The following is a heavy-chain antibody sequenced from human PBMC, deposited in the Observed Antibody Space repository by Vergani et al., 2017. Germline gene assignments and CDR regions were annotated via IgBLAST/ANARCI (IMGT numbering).Heavy chain of an antibody. CDR3: ARINYYGSSGYSLTRWHNWFDP. D-gene: IGHD3-22*01. CDR1: GFIFSHYW. V-gene: IGHV3-7*01. Sequence: EVQLVESGGGLVQPGGSLRLSCAASGFIFSHYWMSWVRQAPGKGLEWVANINQDGSEKYYVDSVKGRFTISRDNAKNSLYLQMNSLRAEDTALYYCARINYYGSSGYSLTRWHNWFDPWSQGTLITFSS. CDR2: INQDGSEK. J-gene: IGHJ5*02.